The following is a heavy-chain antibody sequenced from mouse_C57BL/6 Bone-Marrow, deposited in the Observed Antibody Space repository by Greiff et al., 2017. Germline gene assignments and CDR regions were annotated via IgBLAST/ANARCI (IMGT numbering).Heavy chain of an antibody. D-gene: IGHD2-5*01. CDR1: GYTFTNYW. CDR3: ARRGYSNLYYYAMDY. V-gene: IGHV1-63*01. CDR2: IYPGGGYT. J-gene: IGHJ4*01. Sequence: VHLVESGAELVRPGTSVKMSCKASGYTFTNYWIGWAKQRPGHGLEWIGDIYPGGGYTNYNEKFKGKATLTADKSSSTAYMQFSSLTSEDSAIYYCARRGYSNLYYYAMDYWGQGTSVTVSS.